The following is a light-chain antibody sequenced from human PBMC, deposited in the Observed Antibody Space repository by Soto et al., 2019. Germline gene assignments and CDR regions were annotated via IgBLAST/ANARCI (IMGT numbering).Light chain of an antibody. CDR3: QQYGSSPRT. CDR1: QSVSSSY. V-gene: IGKV3-20*01. CDR2: GAS. J-gene: IGKJ2*01. Sequence: EIVLTQSPVTLSLSPGERATLSCRASQSVSSSYFAWYQQKPGQAPRLLIYGASSSATGIPDRFSGSGSGTDFTLTISRLEPEDCAVYYCQQYGSSPRTFGQGTKLEIK.